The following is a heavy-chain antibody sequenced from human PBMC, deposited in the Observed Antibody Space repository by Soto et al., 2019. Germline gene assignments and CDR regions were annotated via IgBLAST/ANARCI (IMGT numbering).Heavy chain of an antibody. CDR1: GGSINSGGYC. V-gene: IGHV4-31*03. D-gene: IGHD5-18*01. Sequence: QVQLQESGPGLVKPSQTLSLTCTVSGGSINSGGYCWSWIRQHPGKGLDWIGCISYGGSTSYNPTLXSXLTISVGTSKNQFSLKLTSVTAADTAVYYCSRGILVWGQGALITVSS. J-gene: IGHJ4*02. CDR2: ISYGGST. CDR3: SRGILV.